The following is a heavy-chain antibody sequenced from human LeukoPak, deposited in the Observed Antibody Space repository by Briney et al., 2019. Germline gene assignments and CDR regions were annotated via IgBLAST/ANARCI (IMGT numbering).Heavy chain of an antibody. V-gene: IGHV3-48*03. CDR1: GFTFSSYE. CDR3: AGDRDGYSYGPRPYYFDY. Sequence: GGSLRLSCAASGFTFSSYEMNWVRQAPGKGLEWVSYISSSGSTIYYADSVKGRFTISRDNAKNSLYLQMNSLRAEDTAVYYCAGDRDGYSYGPRPYYFDYWGQGTLVTVSS. CDR2: ISSSGSTI. J-gene: IGHJ4*02. D-gene: IGHD5-18*01.